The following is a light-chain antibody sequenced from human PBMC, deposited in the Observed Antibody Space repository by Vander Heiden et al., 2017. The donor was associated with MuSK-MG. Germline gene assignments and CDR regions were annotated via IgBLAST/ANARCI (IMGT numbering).Light chain of an antibody. CDR2: GAS. CDR3: QQYNNWSGT. CDR1: QSVRSN. Sequence: EIVMTQSPATLSVSPGERATLSCRASQSVRSNLAWYQQKPGQAPRLLIYGASTRATGIPARFSGSGSGTEFTLTISSLQSEDFAVYYCQQYNNWSGTFGQGTKVEIK. J-gene: IGKJ1*01. V-gene: IGKV3-15*01.